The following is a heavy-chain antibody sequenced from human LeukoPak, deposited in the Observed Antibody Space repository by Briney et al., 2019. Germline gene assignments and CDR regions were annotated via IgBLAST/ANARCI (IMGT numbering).Heavy chain of an antibody. CDR2: IYDSGRT. D-gene: IGHD3-10*01. V-gene: IGHV4-59*08. J-gene: IGHJ4*02. CDR1: GGSISRHY. Sequence: SETLSLTCTVSGGSISRHYWSWIRQPPGKGLECIGYIYDSGRTNYNPSLESRVIMSVDTSKNQFSLKLTSVTAADTAVYYCAHGRGSGSYFDGVWGQGTLVTVSS. CDR3: AHGRGSGSYFDGV.